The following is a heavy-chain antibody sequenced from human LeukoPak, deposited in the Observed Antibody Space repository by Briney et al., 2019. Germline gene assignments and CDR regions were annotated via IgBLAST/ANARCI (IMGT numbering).Heavy chain of an antibody. CDR1: GGSISSSSDY. CDR3: ARHVRGTTRNYYFDY. CDR2: IYYSGST. J-gene: IGHJ4*02. Sequence: SETLSLTCTVSGGSISSSSDYWGWIRQPPGKGLEGNGSIYYSGSTYYNPSLKSQVTISVDTSKNQFSLKLSSVTAADTAVYYCARHVRGTTRNYYFDYWGQGTLVTVSS. D-gene: IGHD1-1*01. V-gene: IGHV4-39*01.